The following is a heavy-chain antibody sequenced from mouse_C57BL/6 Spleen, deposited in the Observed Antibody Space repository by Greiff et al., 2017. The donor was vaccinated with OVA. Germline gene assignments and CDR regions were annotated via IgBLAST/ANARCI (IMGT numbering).Heavy chain of an antibody. CDR1: GYTFTSYW. Sequence: VQLQQPGAELVRPGTSVKLSCKASGYTFTSYWMHWVKQRPGQGLEWIGVIDPSDSYTNYNQKFKGKATLTVDTASSTAYMQLSSLTSEDSAFYYCAKGCITTVVATGKDYWGQGTTLTVSS. CDR2: IDPSDSYT. V-gene: IGHV1-59*01. D-gene: IGHD1-1*01. CDR3: AKGCITTVVATGKDY. J-gene: IGHJ2*01.